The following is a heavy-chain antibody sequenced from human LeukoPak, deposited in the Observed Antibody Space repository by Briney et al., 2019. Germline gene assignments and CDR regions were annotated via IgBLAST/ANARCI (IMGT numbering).Heavy chain of an antibody. Sequence: GGSLRLSCAASGFTFSSYGMHWVRQAPGKGLEWVAFIWYDGSNKYYADSVKGRFTISRDNSKNTLYLQMNSLRAEDTAVYYCAKDLLAARPSVQYFDYWGQGTLVTVSS. CDR1: GFTFSSYG. CDR3: AKDLLAARPSVQYFDY. CDR2: IWYDGSNK. D-gene: IGHD6-6*01. J-gene: IGHJ4*02. V-gene: IGHV3-30*02.